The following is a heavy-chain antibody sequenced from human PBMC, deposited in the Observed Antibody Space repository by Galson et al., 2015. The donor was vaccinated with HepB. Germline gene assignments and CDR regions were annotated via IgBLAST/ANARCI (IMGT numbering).Heavy chain of an antibody. V-gene: IGHV1-3*01. CDR1: GSTFTSYA. D-gene: IGHD3-10*01. Sequence: SVKVSCKASGSTFTSYAMHWVRQAPGQRLEWMGWINAGNGNTKYSQKFQGRVTITRDTSASTAYMELSSLRSEDTAVYYCASRMVRGGNWFDPWGQGTLVTVSS. CDR3: ASRMVRGGNWFDP. J-gene: IGHJ5*02. CDR2: INAGNGNT.